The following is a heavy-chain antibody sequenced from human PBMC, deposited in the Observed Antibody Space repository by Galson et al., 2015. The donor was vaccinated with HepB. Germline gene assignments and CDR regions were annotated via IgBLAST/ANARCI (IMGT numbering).Heavy chain of an antibody. J-gene: IGHJ4*02. V-gene: IGHV1-8*01. CDR2: MNPHSGNT. CDR3: ARGYMDGLPHFDY. D-gene: IGHD1-1*01. CDR1: GSTFTSYD. Sequence: SVKVSCKASGSTFTSYDINWVRQATGQGLEWMGWMNPHSGNTGYAQKFQGRVTMTRNSSITTVYMELSSLRSEDTAMYYCARGYMDGLPHFDYWGQGTLVTVSS.